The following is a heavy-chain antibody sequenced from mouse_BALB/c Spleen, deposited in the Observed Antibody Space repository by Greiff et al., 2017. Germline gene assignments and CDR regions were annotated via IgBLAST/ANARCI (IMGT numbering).Heavy chain of an antibody. V-gene: IGHV1-7*01. CDR3: AREAYDYGY. CDR2: INPSTGYT. D-gene: IGHD2-4*01. Sequence: VQLQESGAELAKPGASVKMSCKASGYTFTSYWMHWVKQRPGQGLEWIGYINPSTGYTEYNQKFKDKATLTADKSSSTAYMQLSSLTSEDSAVYYCAREAYDYGYWGQGTTLTVSS. J-gene: IGHJ2*01. CDR1: GYTFTSYW.